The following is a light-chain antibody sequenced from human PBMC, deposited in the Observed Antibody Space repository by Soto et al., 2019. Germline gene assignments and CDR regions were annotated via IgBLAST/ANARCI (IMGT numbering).Light chain of an antibody. CDR2: EVT. V-gene: IGLV2-8*01. Sequence: QSALTPPPSASGSPGQSVPISCTGTRSDVGGYNYVSCYQQYQCRAPKLMIYEVTKRPSGFPDRFSGSKSGNTASLTVSGLQAEDESDYYGSSYAASNNFYFVFGGGTKLTVL. CDR3: SSYAASNNFYFV. J-gene: IGLJ3*02. CDR1: RSDVGGYNY.